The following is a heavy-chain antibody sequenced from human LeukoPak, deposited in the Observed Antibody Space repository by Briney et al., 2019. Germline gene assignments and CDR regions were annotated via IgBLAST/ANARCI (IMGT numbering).Heavy chain of an antibody. J-gene: IGHJ4*02. D-gene: IGHD4-23*01. CDR2: IYYSGST. CDR1: GGSISSSSYY. Sequence: SETLSLTCTVSGGSISSSSYYWGWIRQPPGKGLEWIGSIYYSGSTYYNPSLKSRVTISVETSKNQFSLKLSSVTAADTAVYYCARRIVVTRGFDYWGQGTLVTVSS. V-gene: IGHV4-39*01. CDR3: ARRIVVTRGFDY.